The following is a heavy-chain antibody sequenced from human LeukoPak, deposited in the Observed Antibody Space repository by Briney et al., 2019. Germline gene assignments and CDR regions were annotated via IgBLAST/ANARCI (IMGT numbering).Heavy chain of an antibody. Sequence: SETLSLTCAVSGYSISSGYHWGWIRQPPGRGREGLGSIYHSGSTYYNPSLKSRVTISVDTSKNQFSLKLSSVTAADTAVYYCYITMIVVVGNYFDYWGQGTLVTVSS. J-gene: IGHJ4*01. V-gene: IGHV4-38-2*01. D-gene: IGHD3-22*01. CDR3: YITMIVVVGNYFDY. CDR2: IYHSGST. CDR1: GYSISSGYH.